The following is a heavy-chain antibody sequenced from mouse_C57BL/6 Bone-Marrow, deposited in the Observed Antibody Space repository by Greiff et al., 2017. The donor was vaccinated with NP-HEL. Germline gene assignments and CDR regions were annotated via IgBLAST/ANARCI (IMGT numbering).Heavy chain of an antibody. CDR3: ARKGTGKGFAY. J-gene: IGHJ3*01. CDR1: GFSLTSYG. Sequence: VMLVESGPGLVQPSQSLSITCTVSGFSLTSYGVHWVRQSPGKGLEWLGVIWSGGSTDYNAAFISRLSISKDNSKSQVFFKMNSLQADDTAIYYCARKGTGKGFAYWGQGTLVTVSA. CDR2: IWSGGST. V-gene: IGHV2-2*01. D-gene: IGHD2-1*01.